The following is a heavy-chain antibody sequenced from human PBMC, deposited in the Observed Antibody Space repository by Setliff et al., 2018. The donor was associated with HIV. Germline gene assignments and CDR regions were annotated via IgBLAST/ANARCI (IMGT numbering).Heavy chain of an antibody. D-gene: IGHD3-22*01. CDR3: ASRVYYYDSSGYLREEGFDP. CDR2: IRDTGNA. V-gene: IGHV4-4*09. Sequence: PSETLSLTCSVSGVSISSYYWSWIRHSPGKGLEWIGYIRDTGNAHSNPSLRSRVTIAVDTSKNQFSRKLGSGIAADAAVYYCASRVYYYDSSGYLREEGFDPWGQGTLVTVSS. CDR1: GVSISSYY. J-gene: IGHJ5*02.